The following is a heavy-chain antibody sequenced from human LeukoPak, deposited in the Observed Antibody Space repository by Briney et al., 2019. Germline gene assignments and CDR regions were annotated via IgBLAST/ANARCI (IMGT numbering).Heavy chain of an antibody. V-gene: IGHV4-38-2*02. D-gene: IGHD6-13*01. Sequence: SVTLSLTGTVSGSSVSSGYSWSWPRQPPGKRLECIGSIYHSGSSYYNPSLKSRVNISVDTSKNQLSMKLSSVTAADTAVYYCARDSGPYSGSWYGNNWFDPWGQGTLVTVSS. CDR3: ARDSGPYSGSWYGNNWFDP. CDR2: IYHSGSS. J-gene: IGHJ5*02. CDR1: GSSVSSGYS.